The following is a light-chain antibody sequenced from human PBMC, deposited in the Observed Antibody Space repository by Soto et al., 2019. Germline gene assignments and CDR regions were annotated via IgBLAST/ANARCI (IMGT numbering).Light chain of an antibody. J-gene: IGLJ1*01. Sequence: QSALTQPASVSGSPGQSITISCTGTSSDVGSYNLVSWYQQHPGKAPKLMIYEGSKRPSGVSNRFSGSKSGNTASLTISGLQAEDEDDYYCCSYAGSSTFPYVFGTGTKVTVL. CDR1: SSDVGSYNL. V-gene: IGLV2-23*03. CDR3: CSYAGSSTFPYV. CDR2: EGS.